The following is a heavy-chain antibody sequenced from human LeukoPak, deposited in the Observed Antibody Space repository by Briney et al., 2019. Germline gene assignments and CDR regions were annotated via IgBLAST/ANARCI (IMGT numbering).Heavy chain of an antibody. CDR1: GGSFSGYY. CDR3: ARSTVVTPPDY. J-gene: IGHJ4*02. D-gene: IGHD4-23*01. V-gene: IGHV4-34*01. CDR2: INHSGST. Sequence: PSETLSLTCAVYGGSFSGYYWSWIRQPPGKGLEWIGEINHSGSTNYNPSLKSRVTISVDTSKNQFSLKLSSVTAADTAVYYCARSTVVTPPDYWGQGTLVTVSS.